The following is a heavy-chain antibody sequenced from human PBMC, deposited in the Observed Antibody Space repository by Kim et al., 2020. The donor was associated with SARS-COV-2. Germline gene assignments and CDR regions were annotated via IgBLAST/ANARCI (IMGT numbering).Heavy chain of an antibody. D-gene: IGHD7-27*01. V-gene: IGHV4-39*01. CDR1: GGSISSSSYY. J-gene: IGHJ4*02. CDR3: ARQRCHAGAAN. Sequence: SETLSLTCTVSGGSISSSSYYWGWIRQPPGKGLEWIGSIYYSGSTYYNPSLKSRVTISVDTSKNQFSLKLSSVTATDTAVYYCARQRCHAGAANLGEGT. CDR2: IYYSGST.